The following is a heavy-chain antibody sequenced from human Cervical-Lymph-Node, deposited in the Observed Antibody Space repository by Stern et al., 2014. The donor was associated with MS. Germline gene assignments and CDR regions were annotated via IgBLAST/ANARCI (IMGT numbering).Heavy chain of an antibody. Sequence: VHLVESGGGLVQPGGSVRLSCAASGFTFSDHYMDWVRQAPGKGLEWVGRIANKPNSFTTQYAASVKGRFTISRDDSKKSLYLQVNSLKTEDTAVYYCARWNDGSDYWGQGTLVTVSS. CDR2: IANKPNSFTT. V-gene: IGHV3-72*01. D-gene: IGHD1-1*01. CDR1: GFTFSDHY. CDR3: ARWNDGSDY. J-gene: IGHJ4*02.